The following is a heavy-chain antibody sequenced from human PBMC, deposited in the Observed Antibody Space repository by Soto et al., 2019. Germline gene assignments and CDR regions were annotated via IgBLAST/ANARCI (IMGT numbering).Heavy chain of an antibody. CDR2: ISYDGSNK. D-gene: IGHD6-19*01. CDR3: AKPYVEGWSVFDY. J-gene: IGHJ4*02. CDR1: GFTFSSYG. Sequence: QVQLVESGGGVVQPGRSMRLSCAASGFTFSSYGMHWVRQAPGKGLEWVAVISYDGSNKYYADSVKGRFTISRDKSKNTLYLQMTSLTAEDTAVYYCAKPYVEGWSVFDYWGQGTLVTVSS. V-gene: IGHV3-30*18.